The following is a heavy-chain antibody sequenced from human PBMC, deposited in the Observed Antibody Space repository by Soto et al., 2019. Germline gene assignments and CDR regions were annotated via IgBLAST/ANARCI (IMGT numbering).Heavy chain of an antibody. CDR2: INPSGGST. Sequence: GASVKVSCKASGYTFTSYYMHWVRQAPGQGLEWMGIINPSGGSTSYAQKFQGRVTMTRDTSTSTVYMELSSLRSEDTAVYYCARDSRRVTIFGVGRPWYYFDYWGQGTLVTVS. CDR3: ARDSRRVTIFGVGRPWYYFDY. D-gene: IGHD3-3*01. J-gene: IGHJ4*02. V-gene: IGHV1-46*01. CDR1: GYTFTSYY.